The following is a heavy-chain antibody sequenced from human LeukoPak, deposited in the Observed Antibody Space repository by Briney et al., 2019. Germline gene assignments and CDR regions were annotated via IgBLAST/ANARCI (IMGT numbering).Heavy chain of an antibody. CDR1: GFTFSDYY. CDR2: VSSSGSTI. J-gene: IGHJ4*02. CDR3: ARDRRRGKLEVDY. V-gene: IGHV3-11*04. D-gene: IGHD3-16*01. Sequence: GGSLRLSCAASGFTFSDYYMSWIRQAPWKGREGVSYVSSSGSTIYYADSVKGRFTISRDNAKNSLYLQMNSLRAEDTAVYYCARDRRRGKLEVDYWGQGTLVTVSS.